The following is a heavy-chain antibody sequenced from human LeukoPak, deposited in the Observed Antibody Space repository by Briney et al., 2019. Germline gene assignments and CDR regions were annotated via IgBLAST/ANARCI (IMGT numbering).Heavy chain of an antibody. CDR2: IYYGGGT. J-gene: IGHJ4*02. Sequence: SPTLSPMHHVSGGSIDNCYRSWVRQPPGKGMGWHGYIYYGGGTPYNTSLRSRVTISVATPRTQFFLKFSVVTAATRVVYSCARHFPNVGCYLDWGQGSVVTLS. V-gene: IGHV4-59*08. D-gene: IGHD2-8*01. CDR1: GGSIDNCY. CDR3: ARHFPNVGCYLD.